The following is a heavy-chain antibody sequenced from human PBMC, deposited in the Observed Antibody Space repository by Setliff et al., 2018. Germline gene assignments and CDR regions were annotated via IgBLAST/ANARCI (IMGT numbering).Heavy chain of an antibody. D-gene: IGHD5-12*01. CDR1: GGSISSGGYY. J-gene: IGHJ6*02. Sequence: SETLSLTCTVSGGSISSGGYYWSWIRQHPGKGLEWIGYIYYSGSTYYNPSLKSRVTISVDTSKNQFSLKLSSVTAADTAVYYCARGSGYLTSFYYYYYGMDVWGQGTTVTVSS. CDR3: ARGSGYLTSFYYYYYGMDV. V-gene: IGHV4-31*03. CDR2: IYYSGST.